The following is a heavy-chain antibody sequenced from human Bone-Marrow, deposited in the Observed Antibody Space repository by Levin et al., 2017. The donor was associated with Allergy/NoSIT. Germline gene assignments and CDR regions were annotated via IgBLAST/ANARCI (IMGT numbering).Heavy chain of an antibody. J-gene: IGHJ4*02. CDR2: ISFDESNK. D-gene: IGHD4-17*01. CDR3: AKLATTVTASPDY. Sequence: SCAASGFIFNRYAMHWVRQAPGKGLEWVAVISFDESNKYYADSVKGRFTISRDNSKNTLYLQMNSLRVEDTAVYYCAKLATTVTASPDYWGQGTLVTVSS. V-gene: IGHV3-30*18. CDR1: GFIFNRYA.